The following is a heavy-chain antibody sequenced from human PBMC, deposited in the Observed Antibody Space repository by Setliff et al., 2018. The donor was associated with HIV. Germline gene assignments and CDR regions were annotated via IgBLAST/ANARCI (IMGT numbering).Heavy chain of an antibody. J-gene: IGHJ4*02. CDR1: GYSISSGYY. CDR2: IFNTGST. D-gene: IGHD6-25*01. V-gene: IGHV4-38-2*01. CDR3: ARMSVSAAVYFDS. Sequence: PSETLSLTCAVSGYSISSGYYWSWIRQTPGEGLEWIGYIFNTGSTYYKSSLASRLTMSIDTSRNQFSLKLRSVTAADTAVFYCARMSVSAAVYFDSWGQGTLVTVSS.